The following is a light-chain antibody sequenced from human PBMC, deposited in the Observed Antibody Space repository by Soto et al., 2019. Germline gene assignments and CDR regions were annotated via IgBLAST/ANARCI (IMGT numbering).Light chain of an antibody. Sequence: DIQMTQSPSSLAASVGDRFTITCRASQSISYFLNWYRQKPGQAPELLIYAASTLQSGVPSRFSGSGSGTDFTLTISSLQPEDFATYYCQQLNSYRSITFGQGTRLEIK. V-gene: IGKV1-9*01. CDR3: QQLNSYRSIT. CDR2: AAS. CDR1: QSISYF. J-gene: IGKJ5*01.